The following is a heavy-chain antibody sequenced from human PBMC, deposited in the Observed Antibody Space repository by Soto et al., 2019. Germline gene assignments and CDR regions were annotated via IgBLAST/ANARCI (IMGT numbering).Heavy chain of an antibody. Sequence: QVQLVQSGAEVKKPGASVKVSCKASGYTFTTYGMTWVRQAPGQGLDWVGWISTHNGNTKYAESLQGRVTMTTDTTTRTAYMELRSPKSDDTAVYYCARGQTDYYDTSGHYSLDHWGQGTLVTVSS. CDR3: ARGQTDYYDTSGHYSLDH. CDR2: ISTHNGNT. V-gene: IGHV1-18*01. D-gene: IGHD3-22*01. J-gene: IGHJ4*02. CDR1: GYTFTTYG.